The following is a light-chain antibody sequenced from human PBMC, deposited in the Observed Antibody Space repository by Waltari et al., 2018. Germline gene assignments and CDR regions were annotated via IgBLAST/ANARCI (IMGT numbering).Light chain of an antibody. Sequence: IVIIQSPDSLAVSLGGRATITCKSSESLLHRDNHKNFLAWFQQRPGQPPSLLIYWASSREAGVPERFTGGGSGAEFSLTIDNVQTEDAAIFHCRQYGSTSAYTFGQGTRLEI. CDR2: WAS. CDR1: ESLLHRDNHKNF. CDR3: RQYGSTSAYT. J-gene: IGKJ2*01. V-gene: IGKV4-1*01.